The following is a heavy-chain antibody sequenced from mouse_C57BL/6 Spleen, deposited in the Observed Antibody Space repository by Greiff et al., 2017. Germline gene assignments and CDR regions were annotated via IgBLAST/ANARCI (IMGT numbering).Heavy chain of an antibody. CDR1: GYAFSSYW. D-gene: IGHD1-1*01. CDR2: IYPGDGDT. J-gene: IGHJ3*01. Sequence: QVQLQQSGAELVKPGASVKISCKASGYAFSSYWMNWVKQRPGKGLEWIGQIYPGDGDTNYNGKFKGKATLTADKSSSTAYMQLSSLTSEDSAVYFCASPLPHYYGSSYEGWFAYWGQGTLVTVSA. V-gene: IGHV1-80*01. CDR3: ASPLPHYYGSSYEGWFAY.